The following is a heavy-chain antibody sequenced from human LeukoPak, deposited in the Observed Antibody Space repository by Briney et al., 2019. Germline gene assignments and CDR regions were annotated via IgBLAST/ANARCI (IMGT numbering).Heavy chain of an antibody. CDR3: ARNSVLTMYPISEECWFDP. D-gene: IGHD2-8*01. CDR2: IYHSGST. V-gene: IGHV4-38-2*01. CDR1: GYSISRGYY. Sequence: SETLSLTSDVSGYSISRGYYWGWIRQPPGKGLEWIGSIYHSGSTYYNPSLKTRVTISIDTSKNQFALKLRSVTAADTAVYYCARNSVLTMYPISEECWFDPWGQGTLVTVSS. J-gene: IGHJ5*02.